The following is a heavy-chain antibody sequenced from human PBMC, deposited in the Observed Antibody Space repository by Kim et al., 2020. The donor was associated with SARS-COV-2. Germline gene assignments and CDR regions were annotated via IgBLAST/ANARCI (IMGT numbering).Heavy chain of an antibody. V-gene: IGHV3-11*06. J-gene: IGHJ3*02. Sequence: VKGRFTISRDNAKKSLYLQMNSLRAEDTAVYYCAREGIVGAGKALDAFDIWGQGTMVTVSS. CDR3: AREGIVGAGKALDAFDI. D-gene: IGHD1-26*01.